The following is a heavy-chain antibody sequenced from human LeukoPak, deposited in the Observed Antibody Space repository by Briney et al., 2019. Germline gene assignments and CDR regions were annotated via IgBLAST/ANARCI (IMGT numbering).Heavy chain of an antibody. CDR1: GFTFSNAW. J-gene: IGHJ4*02. D-gene: IGHD3-10*01. Sequence: GGTLRLTCAASGFTFSNAWMSWIRQAPGKGLEWVGRIKSKTDGGTTDYAAPVKGRFTISRDDSKNTLYLQMNSLKADDTAVYYCTTVSLPMVRGVVMSAGYFDYWGQGTLVTVSS. CDR2: IKSKTDGGTT. CDR3: TTVSLPMVRGVVMSAGYFDY. V-gene: IGHV3-15*01.